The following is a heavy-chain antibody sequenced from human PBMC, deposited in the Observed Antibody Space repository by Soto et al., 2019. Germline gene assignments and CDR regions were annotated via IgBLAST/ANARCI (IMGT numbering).Heavy chain of an antibody. CDR2: ISGSGGST. J-gene: IGHJ4*02. CDR3: AKSGVLRFGESWYYFDY. Sequence: GGSLRLSCAASGFTFSSYAMSWVRQAPGKGLEWVSAISGSGGSTYYADSVKGRFTISRDNSKNTLYLQMNSLRAEDTAVYYCAKSGVLRFGESWYYFDYWGQGTLVTVSS. D-gene: IGHD3-10*01. V-gene: IGHV3-23*01. CDR1: GFTFSSYA.